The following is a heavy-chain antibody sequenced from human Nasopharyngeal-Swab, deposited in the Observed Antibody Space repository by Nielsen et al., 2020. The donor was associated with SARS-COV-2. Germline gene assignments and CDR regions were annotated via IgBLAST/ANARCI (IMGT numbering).Heavy chain of an antibody. CDR1: GGTFSSYA. CDR3: ARSHCSGGSCYVTGYYYGMDV. J-gene: IGHJ6*02. D-gene: IGHD2-15*01. CDR2: IIPILGIA. Sequence: SVKVSCKASGGTFSSYAISWVRQAPGQGLEWMGRIIPILGIANYAQKFQGRVTITADKSTSTAYMELSSLRSEDTAVYYCARSHCSGGSCYVTGYYYGMDVWGQGTTVTVSS. V-gene: IGHV1-69*04.